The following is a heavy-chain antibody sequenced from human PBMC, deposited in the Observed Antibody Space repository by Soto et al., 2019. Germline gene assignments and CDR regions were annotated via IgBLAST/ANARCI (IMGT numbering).Heavy chain of an antibody. D-gene: IGHD3-9*01. CDR3: ARDGSILRYFDWLSGDAFDI. J-gene: IGHJ3*02. CDR2: ISSSSSTI. V-gene: IGHV3-48*01. CDR1: GFTFSSYS. Sequence: GGSLRLSCAASGFTFSSYSMNWVRQAPGKGLEWVSYISSSSSTIYYADSVKGRFTISRDNAKNSLYLQMNSLRAEDTAVYYCARDGSILRYFDWLSGDAFDIWGQGTMVTVSS.